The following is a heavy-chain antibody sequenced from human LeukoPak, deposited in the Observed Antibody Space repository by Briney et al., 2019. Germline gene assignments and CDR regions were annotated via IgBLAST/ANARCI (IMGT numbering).Heavy chain of an antibody. CDR1: GLTFSTYS. CDR3: AKDVAPDSGWDLDY. Sequence: GGSLRLSCAVSGLTFSTYSMAWVRQGPGKGLEWVSSIYNSGAKIFYADSVKGRFTISRDNSKNMLYLQMNSLRVEDTAVFYCAKDVAPDSGWDLDYWGQGTLVTVSS. D-gene: IGHD6-19*01. CDR2: IYNSGAKI. V-gene: IGHV3-23*01. J-gene: IGHJ4*02.